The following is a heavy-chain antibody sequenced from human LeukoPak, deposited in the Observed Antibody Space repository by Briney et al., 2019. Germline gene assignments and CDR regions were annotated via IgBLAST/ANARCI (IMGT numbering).Heavy chain of an antibody. CDR3: ARGVTMIRGVKNGFDP. V-gene: IGHV4-59*01. D-gene: IGHD3-10*01. J-gene: IGHJ5*02. CDR1: GGSISSYY. CDR2: IYYSGSN. Sequence: SETLTLTCTVSGGSISSYYWSWIRQPPGKGLEWIGYIYYSGSNNYNPSLKSRVTISVDTPKNQFSLKLSSVTAAGTAVYYWARGVTMIRGVKNGFDPWGQGTLVTVSS.